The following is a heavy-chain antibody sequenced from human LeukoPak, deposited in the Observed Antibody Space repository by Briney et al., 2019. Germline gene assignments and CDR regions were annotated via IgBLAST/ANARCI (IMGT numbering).Heavy chain of an antibody. V-gene: IGHV4-39*01. Sequence: SETLSLTCIVSGGSISSTDYYWGWIRQPPGKGLEWIGNIYYSGNTYYSPSLKSRVTISVDTSKNQFSLKLSSVTAADTAVYYCARQGFYYGSGTDFHHWGQGTLVTVSS. CDR3: ARQGFYYGSGTDFHH. CDR2: IYYSGNT. J-gene: IGHJ1*01. CDR1: GGSISSTDYY. D-gene: IGHD3-10*01.